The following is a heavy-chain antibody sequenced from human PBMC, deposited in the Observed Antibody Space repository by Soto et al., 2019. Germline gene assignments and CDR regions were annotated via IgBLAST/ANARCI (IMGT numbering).Heavy chain of an antibody. CDR1: GGTFSSYA. CDR2: IIPIFGTA. CDR3: ATPRREVGSTTSGYFDS. V-gene: IGHV1-69*01. J-gene: IGHJ4*02. Sequence: QVQLVQSGAEVKKPGSSVKVSCKASGGTFSSYAISWVRQAPGQGLEWMGGIIPIFGTANYAQKFQGRVTITADESTSTAYMELSSLRSEDTAVYYCATPRREVGSTTSGYFDSWGQGTLVTVST. D-gene: IGHD1-26*01.